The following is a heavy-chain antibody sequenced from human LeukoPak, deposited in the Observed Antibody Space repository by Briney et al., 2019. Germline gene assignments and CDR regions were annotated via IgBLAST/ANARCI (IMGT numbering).Heavy chain of an antibody. Sequence: GGSLRLSCAASGFTVSSNYMSWVRQAPGKGLEWVSVIYSGGSTYYADSVKGRFTISRDNSKNTLYLQMNSLRAEDTAVYYCASAGIRLGGYYFDYWGQGTLVTVSS. D-gene: IGHD4-23*01. V-gene: IGHV3-53*01. CDR3: ASAGIRLGGYYFDY. CDR1: GFTVSSNY. CDR2: IYSGGST. J-gene: IGHJ4*02.